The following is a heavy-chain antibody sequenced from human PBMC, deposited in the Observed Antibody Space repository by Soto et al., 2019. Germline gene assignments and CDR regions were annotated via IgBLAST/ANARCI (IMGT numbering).Heavy chain of an antibody. CDR2: IYYSGST. V-gene: IGHV4-31*03. J-gene: IGHJ3*02. CDR1: GGSISSGGYY. Sequence: SETLSLTCTVSGGSISSGGYYWSWIRQHPGKGLEWIGYIYYSGSTYYNPSLKSRVTISVDTSKNQFSLKLSSVTAADTAVYYCARGGGKGLVVVVVAATPNAFDIWGQGTMVTVSS. D-gene: IGHD2-15*01. CDR3: ARGGGKGLVVVVVAATPNAFDI.